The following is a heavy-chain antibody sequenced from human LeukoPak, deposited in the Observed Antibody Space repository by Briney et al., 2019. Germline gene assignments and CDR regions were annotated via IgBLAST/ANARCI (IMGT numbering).Heavy chain of an antibody. Sequence: GGSLRLSCAASGFTFSNYAMTWVRQAPGKGLEWVSVIYREGSSYYAESVKGRFTISRDNSKNTLYIQMNSLRAEDTAVYYCARSFYDILIGYYQYFDYWGQGTLVTVSS. D-gene: IGHD3-9*01. CDR2: IYREGSS. J-gene: IGHJ4*02. CDR1: GFTFSNYA. CDR3: ARSFYDILIGYYQYFDY. V-gene: IGHV3-66*01.